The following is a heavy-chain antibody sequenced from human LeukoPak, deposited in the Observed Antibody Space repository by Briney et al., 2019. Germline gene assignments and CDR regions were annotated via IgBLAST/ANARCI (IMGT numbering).Heavy chain of an antibody. J-gene: IGHJ4*02. CDR2: ISGSGGST. CDR1: GFTFSSYA. CDR3: AEDPGGTMVRGVFDY. Sequence: GGSLRLSCAASGFTFSSYAMSWVRQAPGKGLEWVSAISGSGGSTYYADSVKGRFTISRDNSKNTLYLQMNSLRAEDTAVYYCAEDPGGTMVRGVFDYWGQGTLVTVSS. D-gene: IGHD3-10*01. V-gene: IGHV3-23*01.